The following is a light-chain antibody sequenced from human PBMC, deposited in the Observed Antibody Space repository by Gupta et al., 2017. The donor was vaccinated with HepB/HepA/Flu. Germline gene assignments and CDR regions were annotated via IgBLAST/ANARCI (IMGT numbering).Light chain of an antibody. Sequence: SSDLTPDPAVSVALGQTVPITCQGDSLRTYYANWYQQKPGQAPVLVIYGKSNRPAGIPDRFAGSSSGNTASLTITGAEADDEADYYCKSRDSSGNLLVFGGGTKLTVL. J-gene: IGLJ3*02. CDR2: GKS. V-gene: IGLV3-19*01. CDR1: SLRTYY. CDR3: KSRDSSGNLLV.